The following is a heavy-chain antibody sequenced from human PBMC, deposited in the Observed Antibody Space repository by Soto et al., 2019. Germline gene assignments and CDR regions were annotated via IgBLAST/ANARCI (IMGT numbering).Heavy chain of an antibody. CDR1: GWSISSYY. J-gene: IGHJ4*02. Sequence: QVQLQESGPGLVKPSETLSLTCTVSGWSISSYYWSWIRQPPGKGLEWIGYIYYRANPNYNPSLKSQVTISQDTSKNQFSLKLSSVTAADTAVYYCARHYGDGYDYLDYWGQGTLVTVSS. V-gene: IGHV4-59*08. D-gene: IGHD5-12*01. CDR2: IYYRANP. CDR3: ARHYGDGYDYLDY.